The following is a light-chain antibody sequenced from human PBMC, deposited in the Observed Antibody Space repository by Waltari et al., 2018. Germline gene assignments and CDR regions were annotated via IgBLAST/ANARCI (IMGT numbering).Light chain of an antibody. CDR1: QSVGKY. CDR2: HAS. Sequence: EVVLTQSPGTLSLSPGEGATISCRASQSVGKYLAWYQQRPGQAPRLLIYHASIRATGIPDRFSGSGSETDFSLTISRLEPEDFAVYYCQKYRSLPATFGQGTKVEI. V-gene: IGKV3-20*01. CDR3: QKYRSLPAT. J-gene: IGKJ1*01.